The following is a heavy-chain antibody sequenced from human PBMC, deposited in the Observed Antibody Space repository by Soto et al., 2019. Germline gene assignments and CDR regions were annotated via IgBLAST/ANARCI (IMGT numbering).Heavy chain of an antibody. D-gene: IGHD2-2*01. Sequence: QVQLVQSGAEVKKPGSSVKVSCKASGGTFSSYAISWVRQAPGQGLEWMGGIIPIFGTANYAQKFQGRVTITADESTRTDYMELSSLRSEDTAVYYCARDAADDIVVVPAAICYYYGMDDWGQGTTVTVCS. V-gene: IGHV1-69*01. CDR3: ARDAADDIVVVPAAICYYYGMDD. J-gene: IGHJ6*02. CDR2: IIPIFGTA. CDR1: GGTFSSYA.